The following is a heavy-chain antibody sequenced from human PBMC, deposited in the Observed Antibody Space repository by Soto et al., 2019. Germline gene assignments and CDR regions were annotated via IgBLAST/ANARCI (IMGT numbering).Heavy chain of an antibody. J-gene: IGHJ4*02. CDR3: ALRSMAVVPEY. CDR2: ISAYNGNA. Sequence: ASVKVSCKASGYTFTSYGISWVRQAPGQGLEWMGWISAYNGNANYAQKLQGRVTMTTDTSTSTAYMELRSLRSDDTAVYYCALRSMAVVPEYWGQGTLLTVSS. CDR1: GYTFTSYG. V-gene: IGHV1-18*01. D-gene: IGHD3-22*01.